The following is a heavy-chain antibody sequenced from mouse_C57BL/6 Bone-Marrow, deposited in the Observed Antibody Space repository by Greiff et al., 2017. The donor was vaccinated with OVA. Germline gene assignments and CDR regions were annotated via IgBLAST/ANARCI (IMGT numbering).Heavy chain of an antibody. D-gene: IGHD2-4*01. CDR3: ARWRGLRRRYAMDY. CDR1: GYTFTSYG. J-gene: IGHJ4*01. Sequence: VQLQESGAELARPGASVQLSCKASGYTFTSYGISWVKQRTGQGLEWIGEIYPRSGNTYYYEKFKGKATLSADKSSSTAYMELRSLTSEDSAVYFCARWRGLRRRYAMDYWGQGTSVTVSS. CDR2: IYPRSGNT. V-gene: IGHV1-81*01.